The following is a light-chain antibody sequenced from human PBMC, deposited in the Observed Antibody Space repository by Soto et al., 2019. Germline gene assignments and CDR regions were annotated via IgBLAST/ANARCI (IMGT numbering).Light chain of an antibody. V-gene: IGLV2-14*01. Sequence: QSALTQPASVSGSPGQSISISCTGTSRDVGGYNYVSWYQQHPGKAPKLLIYEVTNRPSGVSNRFSASKSDNTASLTISGLQAEDEADYYCYSYTNNNTPVFGGGTKLTVL. CDR1: SRDVGGYNY. J-gene: IGLJ3*02. CDR3: YSYTNNNTPV. CDR2: EVT.